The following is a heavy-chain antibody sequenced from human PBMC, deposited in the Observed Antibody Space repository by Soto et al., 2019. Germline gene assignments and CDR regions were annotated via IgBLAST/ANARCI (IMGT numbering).Heavy chain of an antibody. V-gene: IGHV3-23*01. CDR2: ILGSGHST. D-gene: IGHD1-26*01. CDR3: ATDNPVGATPGWFDS. CDR1: GFTFRNFA. Sequence: EVQLLESGGGFVQPGGSLRLSCESSGFTFRNFAMSWVRQAPGQGLEWVSAILGSGHSTYYADSVKGRFSISRDNSKNTQYLQMNSLRAEDTARYYSATDNPVGATPGWFDSWGQGTLVIVSS. J-gene: IGHJ5*01.